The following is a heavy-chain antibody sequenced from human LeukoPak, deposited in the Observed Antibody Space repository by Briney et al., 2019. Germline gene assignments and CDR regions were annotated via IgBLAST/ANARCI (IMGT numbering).Heavy chain of an antibody. CDR2: IYYSGST. J-gene: IGHJ4*02. Sequence: SETLSLTCTVSGGSISSSSYYWGWIRQPPGKGLEWIGSIYYSGSTYYNPSLKSRVTISVDTSKNQFSLKLSSVTAADTAVYYCARDRGYSSGWYVYWGQGTLVTVSS. CDR3: ARDRGYSSGWYVY. D-gene: IGHD6-19*01. V-gene: IGHV4-39*07. CDR1: GGSISSSSYY.